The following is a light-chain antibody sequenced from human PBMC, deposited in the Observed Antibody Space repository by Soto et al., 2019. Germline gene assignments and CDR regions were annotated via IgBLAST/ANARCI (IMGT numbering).Light chain of an antibody. CDR3: QQYGSSPLT. CDR1: QSLSSSY. J-gene: IGKJ4*01. CDR2: DAS. V-gene: IGKV3D-20*01. Sequence: EIVLTQSPATLSLSPGERATLSCGASQSLSSSYLAWYQQKPGLAPRLLIYDASSRATGIPDRFSGRGSGTDFTLTISRLEPEDFAVYYCQQYGSSPLTFGGGTKVEIK.